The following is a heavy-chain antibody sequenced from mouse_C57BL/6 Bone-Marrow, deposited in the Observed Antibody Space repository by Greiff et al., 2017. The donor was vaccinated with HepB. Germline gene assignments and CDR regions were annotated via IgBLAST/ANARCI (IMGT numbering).Heavy chain of an antibody. CDR3: ARWGTTVDY. D-gene: IGHD1-1*01. CDR2: IDPETGGT. Sequence: QVQLQQSGAELVRPGASVTLSCKASGYTFTDYEMHWVKQTPVHGLEWIGAIDPETGGTAYNQKFKGKAILTADKSSSTAYMQLSSLTSEDSAVSFCARWGTTVDYWGQGTTLTVSS. J-gene: IGHJ2*01. CDR1: GYTFTDYE. V-gene: IGHV1-15*01.